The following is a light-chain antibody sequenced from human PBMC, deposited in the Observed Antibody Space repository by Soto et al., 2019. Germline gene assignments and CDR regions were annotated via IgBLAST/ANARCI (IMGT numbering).Light chain of an antibody. CDR1: SNDVGSYSL. CDR2: EVT. V-gene: IGLV2-23*02. CDR3: CSYAGFTTYV. J-gene: IGLJ1*01. Sequence: QSALTQPASVSGSPGQSITISCTGTSNDVGSYSLVSWYQHHPGKAPKLIIYEVTKRPSGVSNRFSASKSGNTASLTISGLHPDDEADYYCCSYAGFTTYVFGTGTKLTVL.